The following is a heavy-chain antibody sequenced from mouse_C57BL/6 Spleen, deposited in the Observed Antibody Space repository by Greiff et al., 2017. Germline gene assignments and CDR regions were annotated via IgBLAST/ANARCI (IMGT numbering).Heavy chain of an antibody. V-gene: IGHV1-42*01. J-gene: IGHJ4*01. D-gene: IGHD1-1*01. CDR2: INPSTGGT. CDR3: ARTTVVATEAMDY. CDR1: GYSFTGYY. Sequence: QLQQSGPELVKPGASVKISCKASGYSFTGYYMNWVKQSPEKSLEWIGEINPSTGGTTYNQKFKAKATLTVDKSSSTAYMQLKSLTSEDSAVYYCARTTVVATEAMDYWGQGTSVTVSS.